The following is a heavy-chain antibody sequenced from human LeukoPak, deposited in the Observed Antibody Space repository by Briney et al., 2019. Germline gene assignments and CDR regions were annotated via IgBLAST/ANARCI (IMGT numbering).Heavy chain of an antibody. D-gene: IGHD3-22*01. Sequence: GGSLRLSCAASGFTFSDYRMNWVRQAPGKGLEWISYISNDLSTIHYAASVKGRFTISRDDAKNSLYLEMDSLRAEDTAVYYCARTIYYYESTSYFSDAFDVWGQGTMVTVSS. CDR1: GFTFSDYR. CDR3: ARTIYYYESTSYFSDAFDV. CDR2: ISNDLSTI. V-gene: IGHV3-48*04. J-gene: IGHJ3*01.